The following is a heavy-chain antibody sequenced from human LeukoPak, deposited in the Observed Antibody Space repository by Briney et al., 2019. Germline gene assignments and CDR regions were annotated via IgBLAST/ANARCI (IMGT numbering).Heavy chain of an antibody. J-gene: IGHJ4*02. CDR3: ARGLSGGYYRSNKSAINY. V-gene: IGHV4-34*01. D-gene: IGHD1-26*01. CDR1: GGSFSGYY. Sequence: SETLSLTCAVYGGSFSGYYWSWIRQPPGKGLEWIGEISHSGSTNYNPSLKSRVTISVDTSKNQFSLKLSSVTAADTAVYYCARGLSGGYYRSNKSAINYSGQGTLVTVSS. CDR2: ISHSGST.